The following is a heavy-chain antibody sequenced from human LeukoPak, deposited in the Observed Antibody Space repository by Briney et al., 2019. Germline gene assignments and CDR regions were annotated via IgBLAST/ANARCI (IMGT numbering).Heavy chain of an antibody. J-gene: IGHJ4*02. CDR2: ISYDGSNK. CDR3: VRDFRSADY. Sequence: GGSLRLSCAASGFTFSSYAMHWVRQAPGKGLEWVAVISYDGSNKYYADSVKGRFTISRDDAKNMMFLQMNSLRADDTAVYYCVRDFRSADYWGQGILVTVSS. CDR1: GFTFSSYA. V-gene: IGHV3-30-3*01.